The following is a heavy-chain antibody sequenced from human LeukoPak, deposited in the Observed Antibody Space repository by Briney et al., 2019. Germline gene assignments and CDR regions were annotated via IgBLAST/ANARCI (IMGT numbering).Heavy chain of an antibody. Sequence: GGSLRLSCAASGFTFSNYWMQWVRQAPGKGLVWVSRINGDASSISYADSVKGRFTISRDNAKNTLYLQMNSLRVEDTAVYYCARVWDKAGYWGQGTLVTVSS. CDR2: INGDASSI. V-gene: IGHV3-74*01. D-gene: IGHD1-26*01. CDR1: GFTFSNYW. J-gene: IGHJ4*02. CDR3: ARVWDKAGY.